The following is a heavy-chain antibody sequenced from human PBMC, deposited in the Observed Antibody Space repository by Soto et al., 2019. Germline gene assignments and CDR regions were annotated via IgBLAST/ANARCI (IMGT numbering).Heavy chain of an antibody. Sequence: GGSLRLSCAATGFTVSRSMSWVRQAPGRGLECVSFIYDDGNTYYTDSVKGRFTISRDISKNTLYLQMDSLRVEDTAVYFCARDASGPFDCWGQGTPVTVSS. CDR2: IYDDGNT. D-gene: IGHD6-25*01. V-gene: IGHV3-53*01. J-gene: IGHJ4*02. CDR1: GFTVSRS. CDR3: ARDASGPFDC.